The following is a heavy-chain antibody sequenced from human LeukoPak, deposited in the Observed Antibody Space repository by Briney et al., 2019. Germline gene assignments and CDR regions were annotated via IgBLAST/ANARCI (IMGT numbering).Heavy chain of an antibody. CDR3: VRHRDYVKGYFYGMDV. Sequence: SETLSLTCTVSGVSISSGVYYWSWVRQHPGKGLEWIGYIYYSGTTYYNPSLKSRVIISVDTSKNQFSLKLGPVTAADTAVYYCVRHRDYVKGYFYGMDVWGQGTTVTVSS. D-gene: IGHD4-17*01. CDR1: GVSISSGVYY. CDR2: IYYSGTT. V-gene: IGHV4-31*03. J-gene: IGHJ6*02.